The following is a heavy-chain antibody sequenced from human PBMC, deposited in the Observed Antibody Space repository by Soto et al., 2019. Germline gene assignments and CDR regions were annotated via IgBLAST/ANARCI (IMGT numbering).Heavy chain of an antibody. D-gene: IGHD2-21*02. J-gene: IGHJ4*02. CDR3: ARFRVTAIFDY. CDR2: LYHTGNT. Sequence: PSETLSLTCAVSGGSISSGGYSWSWIRQPPGKGLEWIGYLYHTGNTYYNPSLESRVTISVDRSKNQFPLELTSVTAADTAVYYCARFRVTAIFDYWGQGTLVTVSS. V-gene: IGHV4-30-2*01. CDR1: GGSISSGGYS.